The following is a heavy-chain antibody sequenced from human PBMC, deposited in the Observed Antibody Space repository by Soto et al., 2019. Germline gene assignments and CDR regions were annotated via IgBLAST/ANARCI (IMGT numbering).Heavy chain of an antibody. Sequence: QVQLQQWGAGLLKPSETLSLTCAVYGGSFSGYYWSWIRQPPGKGLEWIGEINHSGSTNYNPCLKSRVTISVDTSKNQFSLKLISVTAADTAVYYCARGDYYDSSGYSYYFDYWGQGTLVTVSS. CDR3: ARGDYYDSSGYSYYFDY. CDR2: INHSGST. J-gene: IGHJ4*02. D-gene: IGHD3-22*01. CDR1: GGSFSGYY. V-gene: IGHV4-34*01.